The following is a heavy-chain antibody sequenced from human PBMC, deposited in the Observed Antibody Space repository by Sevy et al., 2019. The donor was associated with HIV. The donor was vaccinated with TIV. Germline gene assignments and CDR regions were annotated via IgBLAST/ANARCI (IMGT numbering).Heavy chain of an antibody. CDR3: ARGKHVSDYYGSFDY. CDR2: IWLGGTT. Sequence: GALRLSCAVSGFTVSSNFMSWVRQAPGKGLEWVSVIWLGGTTYYADSVKGRFTISRDNSKNTVYLHMNSLRAEDTAVYYCARGKHVSDYYGSFDYWGQGTLVTVSS. CDR1: GFTVSSNF. D-gene: IGHD3-3*01. J-gene: IGHJ4*02. V-gene: IGHV3-53*01.